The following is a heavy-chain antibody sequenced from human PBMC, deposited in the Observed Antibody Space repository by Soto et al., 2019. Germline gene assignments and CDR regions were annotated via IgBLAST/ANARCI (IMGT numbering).Heavy chain of an antibody. D-gene: IGHD3-10*01. J-gene: IGHJ6*02. CDR3: ARDHHYYGSGSYLNSDYYYGMDV. CDR1: GYTFTSYG. Sequence: QVQLVQSGAEVKKPGASVKVSCKASGYTFTSYGIIWVRQAPGQGLEWMGWISAYNGNTNYAQKLQGRVTMTTDTSTSTAYMELRSLSSDDTAVYYCARDHHYYGSGSYLNSDYYYGMDVWGQGTTVTVSS. CDR2: ISAYNGNT. V-gene: IGHV1-18*01.